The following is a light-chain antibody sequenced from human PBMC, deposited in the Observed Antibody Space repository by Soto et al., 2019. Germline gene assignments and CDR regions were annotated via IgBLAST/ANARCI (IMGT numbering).Light chain of an antibody. Sequence: DIQMTQSPSTLSASVGDRVTITCRASQSISNWLAWYQQKPGKAPKLLIYKASSLESGVPSRFSGSGSGTEFTLTISSLQPDDFATYYCQQYKTYMYNFAQGTKLEIK. J-gene: IGKJ2*01. CDR1: QSISNW. CDR2: KAS. CDR3: QQYKTYMYN. V-gene: IGKV1-5*03.